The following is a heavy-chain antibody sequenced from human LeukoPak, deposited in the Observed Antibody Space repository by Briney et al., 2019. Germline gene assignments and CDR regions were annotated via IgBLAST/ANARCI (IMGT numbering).Heavy chain of an antibody. CDR2: ISSSGTTK. J-gene: IGHJ4*02. D-gene: IGHD1-26*01. CDR3: ARVQGGTYSNWDY. CDR1: GFTFSDYC. V-gene: IGHV3-11*04. Sequence: GGSLRLSCAVSGFTFSDYCMSWIRQAPGMGLEWVSYISSSGTTKYYADSVKDRFTIFRDNAKNSLYLQMNSLRAEDTAVYYCARVQGGTYSNWDYWGQGTLVTVSS.